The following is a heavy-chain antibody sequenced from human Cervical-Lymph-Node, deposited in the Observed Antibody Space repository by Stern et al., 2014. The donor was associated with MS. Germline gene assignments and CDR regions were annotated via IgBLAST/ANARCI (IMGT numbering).Heavy chain of an antibody. Sequence: VQLVQSGAEVKKPGASVKVSCKASGYTFTNNALHWVRQAPGQRLEWMGWVITGNGDTKISQKFQDRVTISRDTSANTAYMEVSTLRSEDTAVYYCARGFDGTFDFWGQGTMVAVSS. CDR1: GYTFTNNA. CDR3: ARGFDGTFDF. J-gene: IGHJ3*01. D-gene: IGHD3-22*01. V-gene: IGHV1-3*04. CDR2: VITGNGDT.